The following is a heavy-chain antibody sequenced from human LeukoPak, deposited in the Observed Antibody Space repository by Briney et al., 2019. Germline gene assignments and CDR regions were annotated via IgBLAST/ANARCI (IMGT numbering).Heavy chain of an antibody. CDR1: GYTFTSYG. J-gene: IGHJ4*02. Sequence: ASVKVPCKASGYTFTSYGISWVRQAPGQGLEWMGWISAYNGNTNYAQKLQGRVTMTTDTSTSTAYMELRSLRSDDTAVYYCARSNYYDSSGYYTYWGQGTLVTVSS. V-gene: IGHV1-18*01. CDR3: ARSNYYDSSGYYTY. D-gene: IGHD3-22*01. CDR2: ISAYNGNT.